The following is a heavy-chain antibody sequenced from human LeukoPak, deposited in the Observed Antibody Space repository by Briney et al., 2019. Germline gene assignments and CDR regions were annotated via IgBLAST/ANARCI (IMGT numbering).Heavy chain of an antibody. CDR1: GFTFSDHS. CDR2: ISSRSTYI. Sequence: KTGGSLRLSCAASGFTFSDHSTNWVRQAPGKGLEWVSCISSRSTYIYQADSVKGRFTISRDNAKNSLFLQMNSLRAEDTAIYYCARESGSAWFDPWGQGTLVTVSS. D-gene: IGHD2-15*01. J-gene: IGHJ5*02. V-gene: IGHV3-21*01. CDR3: ARESGSAWFDP.